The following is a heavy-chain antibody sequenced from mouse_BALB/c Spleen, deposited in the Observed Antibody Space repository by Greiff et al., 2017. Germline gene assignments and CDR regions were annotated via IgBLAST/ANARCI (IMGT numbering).Heavy chain of an antibody. J-gene: IGHJ2*01. CDR3: ARLGRNY. D-gene: IGHD4-1*01. V-gene: IGHV1-87*01. CDR2: IYPGDGDT. Sequence: QVQLKQSGAELARPGASVKLSCKASGYTFTSYWMQWVKQRPGQGLEWIGAIYPGDGDTRYTQKFKGKATLTADKSSSTAYMQLSSLASEDSAVYYCARLGRNYWGQGTTLTVSS. CDR1: GYTFTSYW.